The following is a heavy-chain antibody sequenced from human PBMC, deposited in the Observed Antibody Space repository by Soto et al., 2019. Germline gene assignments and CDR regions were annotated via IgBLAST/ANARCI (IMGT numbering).Heavy chain of an antibody. Sequence: PSETLSLTCTVSGGSISSSSYYWGWIRQPPGKGLEWIGSIYYSGSTYYNPSLKSRVTISVDTSKNQFSLKLSSVTAADTAVYHCARCADSSGYYPARIDYWGQGTLVTVSS. CDR1: GGSISSSSYY. CDR3: ARCADSSGYYPARIDY. D-gene: IGHD3-22*01. CDR2: IYYSGST. J-gene: IGHJ4*02. V-gene: IGHV4-39*01.